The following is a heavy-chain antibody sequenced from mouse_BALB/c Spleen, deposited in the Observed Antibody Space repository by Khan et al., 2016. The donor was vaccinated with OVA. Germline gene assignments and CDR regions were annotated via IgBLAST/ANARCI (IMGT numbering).Heavy chain of an antibody. CDR1: GFSLTSYG. V-gene: IGHV2-9*02. CDR2: IWAGGST. Sequence: QVQLKESGPGLVAPSQSLSITCTVSGFSLTSYGVHWVRQPPGQGLEWLGVIWAGGSTNYTSALMSRLSISKDNSKSQVFLKMNSLQTDDTAMDYCARLEDIWGQGTTLTVSS. CDR3: ARLEDI. D-gene: IGHD1-3*01. J-gene: IGHJ2*01.